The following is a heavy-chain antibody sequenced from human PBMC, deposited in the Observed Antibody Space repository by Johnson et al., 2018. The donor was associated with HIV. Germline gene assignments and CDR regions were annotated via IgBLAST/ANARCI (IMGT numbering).Heavy chain of an antibody. CDR2: ISYDGSNK. J-gene: IGHJ3*02. V-gene: IGHV3-30-3*01. CDR1: GFPFRSYT. D-gene: IGHD5-24*01. Sequence: QVQLVESGGGVVQPGRSLRLSCAASGFPFRSYTVHWVRQAPGKGLEWVAVISYDGSNKYYADSVKGRFTISRDNSKNTLYLQMNSLRAEDTAVYYCAREMAATNAWALDIWGQGTMVTVSS. CDR3: AREMAATNAWALDI.